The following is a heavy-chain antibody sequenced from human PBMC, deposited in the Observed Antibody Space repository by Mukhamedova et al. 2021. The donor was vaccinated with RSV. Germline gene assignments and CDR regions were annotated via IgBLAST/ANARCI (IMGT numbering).Heavy chain of an antibody. V-gene: IGHV3-11*03. CDR3: ARHLYGGQCDFDY. Sequence: KGRFTASRDNAENSLFLQMNSLRADDTAVYYCARHLYGGQCDFDYWGQGTLVTVSS. J-gene: IGHJ4*02. D-gene: IGHD4-23*01.